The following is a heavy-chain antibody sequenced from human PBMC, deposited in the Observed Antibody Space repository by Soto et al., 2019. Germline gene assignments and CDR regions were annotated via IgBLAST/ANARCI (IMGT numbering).Heavy chain of an antibody. CDR1: GGSISGSVYY. V-gene: IGHV4-39*01. Sequence: PSETLSLTCTVSGGSISGSVYYWGWVRQPPGKGLEWIGSVFYSGSTSYNPSLKSRVTISVDTSKNQFSLKLSSVTAADTAVYYCARALRPKWVVRYYFDYWGQGTLVTVSS. CDR3: ARALRPKWVVRYYFDY. CDR2: VFYSGST. J-gene: IGHJ4*02. D-gene: IGHD6-19*01.